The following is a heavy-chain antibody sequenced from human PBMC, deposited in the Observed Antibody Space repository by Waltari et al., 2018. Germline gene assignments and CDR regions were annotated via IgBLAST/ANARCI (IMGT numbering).Heavy chain of an antibody. Sequence: QVQLVQSGAEVKKPGASVKVSCKASGYTFTSYDINWVRQATGQGLEWMGWMNPNSGNKGYAQKFQGRVTRTRNTSISTAYMELSSLRSEDTAVYYCASSAPSGYDLDYWGQGTLVTVSS. V-gene: IGHV1-8*01. CDR1: GYTFTSYD. D-gene: IGHD5-12*01. J-gene: IGHJ4*02. CDR2: MNPNSGNK. CDR3: ASSAPSGYDLDY.